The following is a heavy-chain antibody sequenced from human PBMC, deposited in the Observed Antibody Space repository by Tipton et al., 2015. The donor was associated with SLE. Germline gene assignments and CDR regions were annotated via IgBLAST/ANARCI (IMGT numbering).Heavy chain of an antibody. CDR1: GESFNGYF. CDR3: ARVAPTEVFDY. J-gene: IGHJ4*02. V-gene: IGHV4-34*12. D-gene: IGHD1-1*01. Sequence: GLVKPSQTLSLTCAVSGESFNGYFWTWIRQPPGKGLEWIAEIIHSGVTNYNPSLRSRVTISVDMSKNQVSLKLSSVTAADTAVYYCARVAPTEVFDYWGQGTPVTVSS. CDR2: IIHSGVT.